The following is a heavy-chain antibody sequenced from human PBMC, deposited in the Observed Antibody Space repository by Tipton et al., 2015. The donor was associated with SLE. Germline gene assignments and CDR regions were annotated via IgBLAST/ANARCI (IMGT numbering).Heavy chain of an antibody. CDR3: TRGDYYDSSDDSSGFHDAFDI. D-gene: IGHD3-22*01. CDR1: GFTFSDYA. V-gene: IGHV3-23*01. J-gene: IGHJ3*02. Sequence: SLRLSCAASGFTFSDYAMNWVRQAPGQGPEWVAGIGGGGDDTYYAVSVKGRFTISRDNAKNSMYLQMNSLRAEDTALYYCTRGDYYDSSDDSSGFHDAFDIWGQGTMVTVSS. CDR2: IGGGGDDT.